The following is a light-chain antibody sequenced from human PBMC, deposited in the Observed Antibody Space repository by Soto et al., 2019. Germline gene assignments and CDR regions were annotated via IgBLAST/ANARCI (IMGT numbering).Light chain of an antibody. CDR2: AAS. J-gene: IGKJ4*01. CDR1: QTIRTD. CDR3: QQTFVSPLT. Sequence: DIQLTQSPSSLSASVGDRVTITCRASQTIRTDLNWYQHKPGKAPKLLLYAASTLQRGVPSRFSGRGSGTDFSLTINSLQLDDFATYYCQQTFVSPLTFGGGTNVDI. V-gene: IGKV1-39*01.